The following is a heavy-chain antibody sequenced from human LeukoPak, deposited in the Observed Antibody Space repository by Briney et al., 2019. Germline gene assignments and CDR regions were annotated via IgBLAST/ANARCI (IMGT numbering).Heavy chain of an antibody. CDR3: ARLNIAAAVPGGYYYYMDV. CDR1: GGSISSGSYY. D-gene: IGHD6-13*01. Sequence: PSETLSLTCTVSGGSISSGSYYWSWIRQPAGKGLEWIGRIYTSGSTNYNPSLKSRVTISVDTSKNQFSLKLGSVTAADTAVYYCARLNIAAAVPGGYYYYMDVWGKGTTVTVSS. CDR2: IYTSGST. V-gene: IGHV4-61*02. J-gene: IGHJ6*03.